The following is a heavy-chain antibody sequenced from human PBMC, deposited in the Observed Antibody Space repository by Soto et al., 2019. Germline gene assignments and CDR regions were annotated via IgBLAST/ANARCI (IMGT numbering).Heavy chain of an antibody. CDR2: INPNSGGT. CDR3: ARGGDGYNPRDAFDI. J-gene: IGHJ3*02. V-gene: IGHV1-2*04. D-gene: IGHD5-12*01. CDR1: GYTFTGYY. Sequence: GASVKVSCKASGYTFTGYYMHWVRQAPGQGLEWMGWINPNSGGTNYAQKFQGWVTMTRDTSISTAYMELSRLRSDDTAVYYCARGGDGYNPRDAFDIWGQGTMVTVSS.